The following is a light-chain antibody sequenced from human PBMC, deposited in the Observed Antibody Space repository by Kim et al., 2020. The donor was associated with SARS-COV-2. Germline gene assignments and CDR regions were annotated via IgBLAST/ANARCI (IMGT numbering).Light chain of an antibody. CDR1: QNIDTY. J-gene: IGKJ4*01. Sequence: QGERATLSCRASQNIDTYLAWYQQRPCQAPRLLVYDASNRATGVPDRFSGSGSGTDFTLTISSLEPEDFSIYYCQQRNSWPPAVTFGGGTKVDIK. CDR2: DAS. CDR3: QQRNSWPPAVT. V-gene: IGKV3-11*01.